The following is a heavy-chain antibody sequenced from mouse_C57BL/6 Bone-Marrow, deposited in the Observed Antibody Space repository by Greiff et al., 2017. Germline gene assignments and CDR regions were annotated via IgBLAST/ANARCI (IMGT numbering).Heavy chain of an antibody. CDR1: GYAFPNYL. Sequence: LVESGAELVRPGTSVKVSCKASGYAFPNYLIEWVKQRPGQGLEWIGVINPGSGGTNYNEKFKGKATLTADKSSSTAYMQLSSLTSEDSAVYFCARGGWFPDYWGQGTTLTVSS. D-gene: IGHD2-3*01. CDR2: INPGSGGT. CDR3: ARGGWFPDY. J-gene: IGHJ2*01. V-gene: IGHV1-54*01.